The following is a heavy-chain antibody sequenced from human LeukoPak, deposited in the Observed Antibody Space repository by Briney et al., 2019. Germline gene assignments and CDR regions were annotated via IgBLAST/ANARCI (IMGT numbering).Heavy chain of an antibody. Sequence: GASVKVSCKASGGTFRSYTISWGRQAPGQGLEWMGGIIPIFGTANYAQKFQGRVTITADESTSTAYMELSSLRSEDTAVYYCATLNSCSCGSCLDYWGQGTLVTVSS. CDR1: GGTFRSYT. D-gene: IGHD2-15*01. J-gene: IGHJ4*02. CDR2: IIPIFGTA. V-gene: IGHV1-69*01. CDR3: ATLNSCSCGSCLDY.